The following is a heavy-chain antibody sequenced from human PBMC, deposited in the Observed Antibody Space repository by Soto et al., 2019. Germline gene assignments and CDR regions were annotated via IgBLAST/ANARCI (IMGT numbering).Heavy chain of an antibody. V-gene: IGHV4-34*01. D-gene: IGHD3-10*01. CDR2: INHSGST. CDR1: GGSFSGYY. J-gene: IGHJ4*02. Sequence: QVQLQQWGAGLLKPSETLSLTCAVYGGSFSGYYWSWIRQPPGKGLEWIGEINHSGSTNYNPSLKSRVTISVDTSKNQFSLKLSSVTAADTAVYYCARGDIWGYYGSGSLGYWGQGTLVTVSS. CDR3: ARGDIWGYYGSGSLGY.